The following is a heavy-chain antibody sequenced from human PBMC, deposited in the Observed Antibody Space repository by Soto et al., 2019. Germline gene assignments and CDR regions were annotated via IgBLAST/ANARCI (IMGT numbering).Heavy chain of an antibody. D-gene: IGHD2-2*01. V-gene: IGHV1-18*01. CDR1: GYTFTSYG. J-gene: IGHJ6*04. CDR3: ARRYCSSTSCYSLMDV. CDR2: ISAYNGNT. Sequence: ASVKVSCKASGYTFTSYGISWVRQAPGQGLEWMGWISAYNGNTNYAQKLQGRVTMTTDTSTSTAYMELRSLRSDDTAVYYCARRYCSSTSCYSLMDVWGKGTTVTVSP.